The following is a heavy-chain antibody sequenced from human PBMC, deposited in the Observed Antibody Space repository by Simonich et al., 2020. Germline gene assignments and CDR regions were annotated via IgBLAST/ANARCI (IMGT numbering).Heavy chain of an antibody. CDR2: IDYSGST. CDR3: ARLPDY. J-gene: IGHJ4*02. V-gene: IGHV4-59*08. Sequence: QVQLQESGPGLVKPSETLSLTCTVSGGSISSYYWSWIRQPPGKGLEWIGYIDYSGSTNYNPPLKSRVTISVDTSKNQFSLKLSSVTAADTAVYYCARLPDYWGQGTLVTVSS. CDR1: GGSISSYY.